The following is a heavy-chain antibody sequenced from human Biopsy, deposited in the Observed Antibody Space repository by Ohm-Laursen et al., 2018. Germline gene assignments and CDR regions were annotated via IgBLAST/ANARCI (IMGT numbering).Heavy chain of an antibody. Sequence: SLRLSCTASGFTFISFSMNWVRQAPGKGLEWISYINEVSSHIYDADSVKGRITVARDNAKNSLYLQLNSLRAEDTAVYYCARERGRKSIAATDYWGQGVLVTVSS. V-gene: IGHV3-21*01. CDR2: INEVSSHI. D-gene: IGHD6-6*01. CDR1: GFTFISFS. CDR3: ARERGRKSIAATDY. J-gene: IGHJ4*02.